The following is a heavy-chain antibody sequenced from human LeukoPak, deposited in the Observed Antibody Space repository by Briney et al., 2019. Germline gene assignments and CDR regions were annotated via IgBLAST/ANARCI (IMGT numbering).Heavy chain of an antibody. CDR3: ARVSSGWLYYFDY. V-gene: IGHV1-46*01. CDR1: GYTFTSYY. Sequence: ASVKVSCKASGYTFTSYYVHWVRQAPGQGLEWMGIINPSAGSTSYRQKFQGRVTMTRDTSASTAYMELSSLRSEDTAVYYCARVSSGWLYYFDYWGQGTLVTVSS. CDR2: INPSAGST. J-gene: IGHJ4*02. D-gene: IGHD6-19*01.